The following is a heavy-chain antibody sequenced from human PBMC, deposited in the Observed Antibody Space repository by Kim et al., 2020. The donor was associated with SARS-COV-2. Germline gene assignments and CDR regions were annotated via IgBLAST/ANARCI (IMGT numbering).Heavy chain of an antibody. CDR1: GGSFSGYQ. CDR2: INHTGST. J-gene: IGHJ4*02. CDR3: ARGVPGY. V-gene: IGHV4-34*01. Sequence: SETLSLTCAVYGGSFSGYQWSWVRQSPGKGLEWIGQINHTGSTNYNPSLKSRVTMSVYTSKNQFSLKLTSVTATDTGVYYCARGVPGYWGQGSLVTVSS.